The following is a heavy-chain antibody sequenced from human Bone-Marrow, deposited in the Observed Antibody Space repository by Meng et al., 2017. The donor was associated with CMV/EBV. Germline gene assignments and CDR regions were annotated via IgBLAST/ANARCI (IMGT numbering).Heavy chain of an antibody. CDR2: MYWDDDK. CDR1: FSLGTSGVG. Sequence: FSLGTSGVGVGWIRQPPGQALEWLALMYWDDDKRYSPSLRSRLTITKDTTKNQVVLTMTNMDPVDTGTYYCAHRLGGNNWNTGHFDYWGQGTLVTVSS. V-gene: IGHV2-5*02. J-gene: IGHJ4*02. D-gene: IGHD1/OR15-1a*01. CDR3: AHRLGGNNWNTGHFDY.